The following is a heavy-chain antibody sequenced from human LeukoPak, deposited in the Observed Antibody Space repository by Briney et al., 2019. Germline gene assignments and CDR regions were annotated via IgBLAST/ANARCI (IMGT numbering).Heavy chain of an antibody. CDR1: GYIFTSYA. CDR2: ISAYNGNT. Sequence: ASVKVSCKASGYIFTSYAINWVRQAPGQGLEWMGWISAYNGNTNYAQKFQGRVTMTTDTSTSTASMELRSLRSDDTAVYYCARDPKWVRGVIHIRDRPFDYWGQGTLVTVSS. CDR3: ARDPKWVRGVIHIRDRPFDY. J-gene: IGHJ4*02. V-gene: IGHV1-18*01. D-gene: IGHD3-10*01.